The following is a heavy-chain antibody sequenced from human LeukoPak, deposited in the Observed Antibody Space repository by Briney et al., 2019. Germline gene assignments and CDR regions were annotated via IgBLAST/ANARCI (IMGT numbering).Heavy chain of an antibody. CDR3: ARSFEPTVVDPFDI. V-gene: IGHV4-4*02. CDR1: YGSITDTNY. CDR2: VNLHGDT. J-gene: IGHJ3*02. D-gene: IGHD4-23*01. Sequence: SGTLSLTCGVSYGSITDTNYWTWVRQPPGKGLEWIGEVNLHGDTNYNPSLKGRVDISVDKFENHISLQLTSVTAADTAVYYCARSFEPTVVDPFDIWGQGTMVTVSS.